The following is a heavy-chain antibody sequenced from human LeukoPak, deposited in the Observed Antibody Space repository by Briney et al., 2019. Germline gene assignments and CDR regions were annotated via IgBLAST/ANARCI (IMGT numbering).Heavy chain of an antibody. J-gene: IGHJ4*02. CDR1: GFTFSSYG. Sequence: PWGSLRLSCAASGFTFSSYGMHWVRQAPGKGLEWVAVISYDGSNKYYADSVKGRFTISRDNSKNTLYLQMNSLRAEDTAVYYCAKDMGYYLDYWGQGTLVTVSS. D-gene: IGHD3-22*01. CDR2: ISYDGSNK. CDR3: AKDMGYYLDY. V-gene: IGHV3-30*18.